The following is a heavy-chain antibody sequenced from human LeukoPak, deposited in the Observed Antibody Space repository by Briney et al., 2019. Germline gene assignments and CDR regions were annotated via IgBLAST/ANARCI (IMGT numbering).Heavy chain of an antibody. Sequence: GGSLRLSCAASGFSFSNYAMSWVRQAPGKGLEWVSAISGSGANTYYADSVKGRFTISRDNSKNTLYLQMNSLRAEDTAVYYCARVEYDSSGAYYFDYWGQGTLVTVSS. CDR1: GFSFSNYA. V-gene: IGHV3-23*01. CDR3: ARVEYDSSGAYYFDY. CDR2: ISGSGANT. J-gene: IGHJ4*02. D-gene: IGHD3-22*01.